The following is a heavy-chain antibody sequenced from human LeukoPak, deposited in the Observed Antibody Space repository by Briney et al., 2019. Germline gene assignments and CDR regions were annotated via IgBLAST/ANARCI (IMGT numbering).Heavy chain of an antibody. D-gene: IGHD3-22*01. CDR3: ARVTTGGYYNC. CDR2: IYTSGST. Sequence: PSETLSLTCTVSGGSISSGSYYWSWIRQPAGKGLEWIGRIYTSGSTNYNTSLKSRVTISVDTSKNQFSLKLSSVTAADTAVYYCARVTTGGYYNCWGQGTLVTVSS. CDR1: GGSISSGSYY. J-gene: IGHJ4*02. V-gene: IGHV4-61*02.